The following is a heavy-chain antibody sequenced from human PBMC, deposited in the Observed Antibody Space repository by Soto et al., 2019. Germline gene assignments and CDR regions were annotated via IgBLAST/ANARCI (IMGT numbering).Heavy chain of an antibody. CDR1: GYSFTSYV. V-gene: IGHV1-18*01. D-gene: IGHD3-10*01. CDR2: ISAYNGNT. Sequence: QVQLVQSGAEVKKPGASVKVSCKASGYSFTSYVISWVRQAPGQGLEWMGWISAYNGNTNYAQKLQGRGTMTTDTHTSTAYMELRSRRSDYTAVYYCARDNGFGESDVWGQGTTVTVSS. J-gene: IGHJ6*02. CDR3: ARDNGFGESDV.